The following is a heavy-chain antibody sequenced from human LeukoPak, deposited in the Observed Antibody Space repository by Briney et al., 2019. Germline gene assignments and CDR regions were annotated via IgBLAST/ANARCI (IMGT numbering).Heavy chain of an antibody. D-gene: IGHD3-10*01. CDR1: GFTFSSYG. CDR2: MSYDGGKI. J-gene: IGHJ5*02. V-gene: IGHV3-30*18. CDR3: AKDGNYYCSGTLCNWFDP. Sequence: GGSLRLSCAASGFTFSSYGMHWVRQAPGKGLEWVEVMSYDGGKIFYADSVKGRFTMSRDNSKNTLYLQMNSLRAEDTAVYYCAKDGNYYCSGTLCNWFDPWGQGTLVTVSS.